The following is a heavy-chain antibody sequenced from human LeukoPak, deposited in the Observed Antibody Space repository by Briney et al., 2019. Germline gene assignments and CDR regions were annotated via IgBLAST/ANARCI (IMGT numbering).Heavy chain of an antibody. Sequence: PSETLSLTCTVSGGSVSSGSYYWSWIRQPPGKGLEWIGYIYYSGSTNYNPSLKSRVTISVDTSKNQFSLKLSSVTAADTAVYYCAGDYYDSSGYYPYWGQGTLVTVSS. J-gene: IGHJ4*02. V-gene: IGHV4-61*01. CDR2: IYYSGST. D-gene: IGHD3-22*01. CDR3: AGDYYDSSGYYPY. CDR1: GGSVSSGSYY.